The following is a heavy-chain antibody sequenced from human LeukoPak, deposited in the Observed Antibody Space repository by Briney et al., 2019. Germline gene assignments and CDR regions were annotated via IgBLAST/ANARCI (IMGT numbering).Heavy chain of an antibody. D-gene: IGHD6-19*01. CDR2: INHSGST. CDR3: ARGLDVVAVAGLYYFDY. V-gene: IGHV4-34*01. Sequence: KPSETLSLTCAVYGGSFSGYYWSWIRQPPGKGLEWIGEINHSGSTNYDPSLKSRVTISVGTSKNQFSLKLSSVTAADTAVYYCARGLDVVAVAGLYYFDYWGQGTLVTVSS. J-gene: IGHJ4*02. CDR1: GGSFSGYY.